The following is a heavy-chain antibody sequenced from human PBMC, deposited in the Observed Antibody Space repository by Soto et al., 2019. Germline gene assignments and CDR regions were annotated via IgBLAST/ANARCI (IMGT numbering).Heavy chain of an antibody. CDR2: IYYSGSA. D-gene: IGHD2-2*03. J-gene: IGHJ6*02. CDR1: GGPISSYY. CDR3: ARLNGYCISTNCHGYYGMDV. V-gene: IGHV4-59*08. Sequence: SETLSLTCTVSGGPISSYYWSWIRQPPGKELQYIGYIYYSGSANYNPSLKSRVTISDDTSTNQFFLRLSSVTAADTAVYYCARLNGYCISTNCHGYYGMDVWGQGTTVTVSS.